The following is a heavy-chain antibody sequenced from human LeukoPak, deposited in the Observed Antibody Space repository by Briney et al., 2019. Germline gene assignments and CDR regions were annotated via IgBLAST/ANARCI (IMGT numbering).Heavy chain of an antibody. CDR1: GFSLRTSW. Sequence: GGALRLSCAASGFSLRTSWMSWVRRDPGKGLEWVGNIKQDGSEKNYVDSVKGRFTISRDNAKNSLYLQMNSLRAGDTAVYYCAKDGGGPLDWGQGTLVTVSS. CDR2: IKQDGSEK. J-gene: IGHJ4*02. CDR3: AKDGGGPLD. D-gene: IGHD3-10*01. V-gene: IGHV3-7*04.